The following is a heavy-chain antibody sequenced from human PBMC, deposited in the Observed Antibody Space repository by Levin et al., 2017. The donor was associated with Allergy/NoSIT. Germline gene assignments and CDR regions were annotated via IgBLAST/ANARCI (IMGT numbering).Heavy chain of an antibody. CDR3: AKDRCSGGSCYHPYYFDY. CDR2: ISYDGSNK. CDR1: GFTFSSYG. D-gene: IGHD2-15*01. Sequence: GESLKISCAASGFTFSSYGMHWVRQAPGKGLEWVAVISYDGSNKYYADSVKGRFTISRDNSKNTLYLQMNSLRAEDTAVYYCAKDRCSGGSCYHPYYFDYWGQGTLVTVSS. V-gene: IGHV3-30*18. J-gene: IGHJ4*02.